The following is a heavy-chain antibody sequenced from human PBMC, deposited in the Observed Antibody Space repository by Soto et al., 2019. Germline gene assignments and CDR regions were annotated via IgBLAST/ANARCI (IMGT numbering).Heavy chain of an antibody. Sequence: TLSLTCTVSGGSISSDDYYWSWIRQPPGKGLEWIGYIDDSGTTYYNPSLKSRVTISVDTSKNQFSLKLSSVTAADTAMYFCAKGKSTGDIDWFDPWGQGSLVTVSS. D-gene: IGHD3-10*01. CDR2: IDDSGTT. CDR1: GGSISSDDYY. J-gene: IGHJ5*02. CDR3: AKGKSTGDIDWFDP. V-gene: IGHV4-30-4*01.